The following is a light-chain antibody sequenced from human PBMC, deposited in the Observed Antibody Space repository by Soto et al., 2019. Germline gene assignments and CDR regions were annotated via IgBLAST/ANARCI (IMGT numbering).Light chain of an antibody. J-gene: IGLJ1*01. CDR1: SSDIGGYDY. V-gene: IGLV2-14*01. CDR2: DVS. CDR3: SSYTSNIAYKYV. Sequence: QSVLTQPASVSGSPGQSITISCTGTSSDIGGYDYVSWYQQNPSKAPKLIIYDVSNRPSGVSNRFSGSKSANTASLTISGLQAEDEADYYCSSYTSNIAYKYVFGTETKVTV.